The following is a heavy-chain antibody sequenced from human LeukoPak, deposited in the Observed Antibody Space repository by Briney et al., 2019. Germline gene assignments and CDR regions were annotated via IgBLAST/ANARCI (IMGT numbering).Heavy chain of an antibody. J-gene: IGHJ4*02. CDR1: GFTVSSNY. D-gene: IGHD3-22*01. CDR3: ARDLSSSGYDY. V-gene: IGHV3-66*01. CDR2: IYSGGST. Sequence: PGGSLRLSCAASGFTVSSNYMSWVRQAPGKGLEWVSVIYSGGSTYYADSVKGRFTISRDNSKNTLYLQMNSLRAEDTAVYYCARDLSSSGYDYWGQGTPVTVSS.